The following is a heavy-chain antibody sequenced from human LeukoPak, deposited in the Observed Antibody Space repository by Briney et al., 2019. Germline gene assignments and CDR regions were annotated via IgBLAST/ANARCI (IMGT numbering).Heavy chain of an antibody. V-gene: IGHV4-61*02. Sequence: PSQTLSLTCTVSGGSNSSGSYYWSWIRQPAGKGLEWIGRIYTSGSTNYNPSLKSRVTISVDTSKNQFSLKLSSVTAADTAVYYCARVRTVLRFLEWLPNDAFDIWGQGTMVTVSS. J-gene: IGHJ3*02. CDR1: GGSNSSGSYY. D-gene: IGHD3-3*01. CDR3: ARVRTVLRFLEWLPNDAFDI. CDR2: IYTSGST.